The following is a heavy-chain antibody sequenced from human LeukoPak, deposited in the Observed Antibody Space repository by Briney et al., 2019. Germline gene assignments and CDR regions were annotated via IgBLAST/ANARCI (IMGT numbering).Heavy chain of an antibody. CDR2: IWSDGSNS. J-gene: IGHJ4*02. CDR3: TRDNLAWRHYFDS. V-gene: IGHV3-33*01. Sequence: GGSLRLSCAASGFTFSSYTMHWVRQAPGKGLVWVALIWSDGSNSGYAEPVKGRFTISRDNSKNTVSLQMNSLRAEDTAVYYCTRDNLAWRHYFDSWGQGTLVTVSS. CDR1: GFTFSSYT.